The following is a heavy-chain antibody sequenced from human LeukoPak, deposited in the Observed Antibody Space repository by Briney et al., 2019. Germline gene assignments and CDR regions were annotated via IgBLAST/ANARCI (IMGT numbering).Heavy chain of an antibody. CDR3: ARVGDQIIDY. D-gene: IGHD3-16*01. V-gene: IGHV4-34*01. CDR1: GGSFSGYY. CDR2: INHSVST. J-gene: IGHJ4*02. Sequence: SETLSLTCAVYGGSFSGYYWSWIRQPPGKGLEWIGEINHSVSTNYNPSLKSRVTISVDTSKNQFSLKLSSVTAADTAVYYCARVGDQIIDYWGQGTLVTVSS.